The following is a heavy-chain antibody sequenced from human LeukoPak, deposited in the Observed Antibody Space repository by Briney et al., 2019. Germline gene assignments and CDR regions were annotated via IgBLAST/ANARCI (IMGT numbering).Heavy chain of an antibody. J-gene: IGHJ4*02. Sequence: QSGGSLRLSCAASGFTFSSYAMHWVRQAPGKGLEYVSAISSNGGSTYYANSVKGRFTISRDNSKNTLYLQMGSLRAEDTALYYCAKDISAARTYYFDYWGQGTLVTVSS. D-gene: IGHD2-2*01. CDR2: ISSNGGST. CDR3: AKDISAARTYYFDY. V-gene: IGHV3-64*01. CDR1: GFTFSSYA.